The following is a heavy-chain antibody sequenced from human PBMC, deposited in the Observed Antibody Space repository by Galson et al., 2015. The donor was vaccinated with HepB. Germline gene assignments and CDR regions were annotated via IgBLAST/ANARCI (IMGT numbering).Heavy chain of an antibody. CDR3: AKLRGVSSPHYHMNV. CDR2: ISGSGATI. J-gene: IGHJ6*04. CDR1: GFTFRSFA. D-gene: IGHD6-6*01. V-gene: IGHV3-23*01. Sequence: SLRLSCAASGFTFRSFAMTWVRQAPGKGLEFVSSISGSGATIYYADSVKGRFTISRDNSKDTLFLQMNTPRAEDTAIYYCAKLRGVSSPHYHMNVWGKGATVTVSS.